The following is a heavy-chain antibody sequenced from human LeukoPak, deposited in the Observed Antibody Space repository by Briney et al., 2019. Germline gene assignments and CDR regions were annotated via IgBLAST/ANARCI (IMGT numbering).Heavy chain of an antibody. V-gene: IGHV4-59*01. CDR3: ARDRIMITFGGVIGLDY. J-gene: IGHJ4*02. Sequence: SETLSLTCTVSGGSISSYYWSWIRQPPGKGLEWIGYIYYSGSTNYNPSLKSRVTISVDTSKNQVSLKLSSVTAADTAVYYCARDRIMITFGGVIGLDYWGQGTLVTVSS. CDR1: GGSISSYY. D-gene: IGHD3-16*02. CDR2: IYYSGST.